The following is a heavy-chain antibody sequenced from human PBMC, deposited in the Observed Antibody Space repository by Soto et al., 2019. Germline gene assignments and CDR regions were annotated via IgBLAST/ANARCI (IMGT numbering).Heavy chain of an antibody. D-gene: IGHD2-8*01. J-gene: IGHJ4*02. CDR2: INRDGDRT. Sequence: EVQLVESGGTLVQPGGSLRLSCAASGFTSSSYWMHWVRQAPGKGLVWVSRINRDGDRTDYADSVKGRFAVSRDNAKNTVLLQMNSLRAEDTAVYYCARGVNGYYYVDYWGQGPLVTVSS. CDR1: GFTSSSYW. CDR3: ARGVNGYYYVDY. V-gene: IGHV3-74*01.